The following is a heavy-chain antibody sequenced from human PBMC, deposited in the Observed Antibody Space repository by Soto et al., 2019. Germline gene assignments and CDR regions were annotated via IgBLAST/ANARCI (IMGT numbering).Heavy chain of an antibody. CDR1: GGSISSGGYY. CDR3: ARESEDLTSNFDY. CDR2: IYSSGVT. V-gene: IGHV4-31*03. Sequence: PSETLSLTCTVSGGSISSGGYYWSWIRQYPGKGLEWIGHIYSSGVTYYDPSLKSGVIISVDTSKNQFSLKLSSVTAEDTAVYYCARESEDLTSNFDYWGQGTLVTVSS. J-gene: IGHJ4*02.